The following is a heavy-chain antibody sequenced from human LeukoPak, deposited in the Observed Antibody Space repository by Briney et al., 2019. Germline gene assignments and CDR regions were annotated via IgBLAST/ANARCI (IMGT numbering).Heavy chain of an antibody. CDR1: GFTFSSYA. V-gene: IGHV3-23*01. CDR3: AKGQYGVQIPYYFDY. J-gene: IGHJ4*02. Sequence: GGSLRLSCAASGFTFSSYAMSWVRQAPGKGLEWVSGISGSGGSTYYADSVKGRFTISRDNSKNTLYLQMNSLRAEDTAVYYCAKGQYGVQIPYYFDYWGQGTLVTVSS. CDR2: ISGSGGST. D-gene: IGHD4-17*01.